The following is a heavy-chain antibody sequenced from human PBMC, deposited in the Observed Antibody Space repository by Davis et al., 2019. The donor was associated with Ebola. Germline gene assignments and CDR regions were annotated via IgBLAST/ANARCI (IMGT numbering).Heavy chain of an antibody. D-gene: IGHD6-13*01. CDR2: INPSGGST. Sequence: AASVKVSCKASGYTFTSYYMHWVRQAPGQGLEWMGIINPSGGSTSYAQKFQGRVTMTRDTSTSTAYMELRSLRSDDTALYYCAKEVVAAAGLYYYGMDVWGQGTTVTVSS. J-gene: IGHJ6*02. V-gene: IGHV1-46*01. CDR1: GYTFTSYY. CDR3: AKEVVAAAGLYYYGMDV.